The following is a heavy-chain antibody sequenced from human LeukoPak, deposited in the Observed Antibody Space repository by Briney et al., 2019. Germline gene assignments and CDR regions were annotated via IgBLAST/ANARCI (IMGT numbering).Heavy chain of an antibody. D-gene: IGHD4-23*01. CDR3: ARETYYGGNPPYFDY. Sequence: GGSLRLSCAASGFTFSSYAMHWVRQAPGKGLEWVSYISSSGSTIYYADSVKGRFTISRDNAKNSLYLQMNSLRAEDTAVYYCARETYYGGNPPYFDYWGQGTLVTVSS. CDR2: ISSSGSTI. J-gene: IGHJ4*02. V-gene: IGHV3-48*03. CDR1: GFTFSSYA.